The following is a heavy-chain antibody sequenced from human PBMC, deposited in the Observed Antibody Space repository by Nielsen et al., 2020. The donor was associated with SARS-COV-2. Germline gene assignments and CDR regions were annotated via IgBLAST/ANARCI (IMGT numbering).Heavy chain of an antibody. CDR3: ARDRGDGYNSGLDY. D-gene: IGHD5-24*01. J-gene: IGHJ4*02. CDR2: ISYDGSTK. V-gene: IGHV3-30*06. CDR1: GFTFSSYG. Sequence: GESLKISCAASGFTFSSYGMPWVRQAPGKGLKWVAVISYDGSTKHHADSAKGRFAVSRDNSKNTLHLQMDSLRAEDTAIYYCARDRGDGYNSGLDYWGQGTLVTVSS.